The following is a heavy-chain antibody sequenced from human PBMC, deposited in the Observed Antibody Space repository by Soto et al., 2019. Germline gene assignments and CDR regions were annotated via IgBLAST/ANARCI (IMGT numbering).Heavy chain of an antibody. J-gene: IGHJ4*02. D-gene: IGHD4-4*01. CDR2: ISSSSSYI. V-gene: IGHV3-21*01. CDR3: ARHDYSNYGDDY. CDR1: GFTFSSYS. Sequence: GESLKISCAASGFTFSSYSMNWVRQAPGKGLEWVSSISSSSSYIYYADSVKGRFTISRDNAKNSLYLQMNSLRAEDTTVYYCARHDYSNYGDDYWGQGTLVTVSS.